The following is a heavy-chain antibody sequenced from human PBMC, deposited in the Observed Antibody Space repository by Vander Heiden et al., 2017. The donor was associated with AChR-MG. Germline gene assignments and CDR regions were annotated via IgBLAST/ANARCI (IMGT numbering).Heavy chain of an antibody. V-gene: IGHV4-31*03. J-gene: IGHJ3*01. D-gene: IGHD3-3*01. CDR3: VRSVYTLEWNFDV. Sequence: QVQLQESGPGLVNPSQTLSLTCTVSGASTSSAGYYWTWIRQHPGEGLEWIGYIHYSENTHYNPSLKSRVAISVDTSKNQFSLKLISVTAADTAVYYCVRSVYTLEWNFDVWGQGTMVTVSS. CDR1: GASTSSAGYY. CDR2: IHYSENT.